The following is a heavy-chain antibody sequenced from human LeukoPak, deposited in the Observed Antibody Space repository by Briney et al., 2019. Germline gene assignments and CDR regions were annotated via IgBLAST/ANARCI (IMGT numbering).Heavy chain of an antibody. V-gene: IGHV4-39*01. D-gene: IGHD1-14*01. Sequence: SETLSLTCTVSGGSISSSSYYWGWIRQPPGKGLEWIGSIYYSGSTYYSPSLKSRVTISVDTSKNQFSLKVTSVTAADTAVYYCARWDETNNWFDPWGQGTLVTVSS. CDR3: ARWDETNNWFDP. CDR1: GGSISSSSYY. J-gene: IGHJ5*02. CDR2: IYYSGST.